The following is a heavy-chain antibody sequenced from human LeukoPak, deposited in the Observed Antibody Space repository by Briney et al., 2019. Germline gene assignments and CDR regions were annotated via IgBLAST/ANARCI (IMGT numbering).Heavy chain of an antibody. V-gene: IGHV3-23*01. Sequence: GGSLRLSCAASGFTFSSYSMSWVRHAPGKGLEWVSSISGSGGSTYYADSVKGRFTISRDNSKNTVYLQMNSLISEDTAVYYCEEVDEYYCTSDYCHDAFDIWGQGTMVTVSS. CDR2: ISGSGGST. CDR1: GFTFSSYS. D-gene: IGHD2-8*02. CDR3: EEVDEYYCTSDYCHDAFDI. J-gene: IGHJ3*02.